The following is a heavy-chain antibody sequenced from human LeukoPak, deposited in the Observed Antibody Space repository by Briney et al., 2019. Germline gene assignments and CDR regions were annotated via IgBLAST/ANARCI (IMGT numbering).Heavy chain of an antibody. Sequence: SETLSLTCTVSGGSISSYYWSWIRQPPGKGLEWIGYIYYSGSTNYNPSLKSRVTISVDTSKNQFSLKLSSVTAADTAVYYCARWLGYCRGGSCVYWFDPWGQGTLVTVSS. CDR2: IYYSGST. CDR1: GGSISSYY. V-gene: IGHV4-59*08. CDR3: ARWLGYCRGGSCVYWFDP. D-gene: IGHD2-15*01. J-gene: IGHJ5*02.